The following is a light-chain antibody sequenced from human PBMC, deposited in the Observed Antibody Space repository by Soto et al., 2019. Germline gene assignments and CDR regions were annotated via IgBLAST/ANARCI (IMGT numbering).Light chain of an antibody. Sequence: DIQMTQSPSSLSASVGDRVTITCRASQSISSYLNWYQQKPGKAPKLLIYAASSLQSGVPSRFSGSGSGTDFTLTISSLQPEDFAVYYCHQRSNWIFAFGPGTKV. CDR3: HQRSNWIFA. CDR1: QSISSY. CDR2: AAS. J-gene: IGKJ3*01. V-gene: IGKV1-39*01.